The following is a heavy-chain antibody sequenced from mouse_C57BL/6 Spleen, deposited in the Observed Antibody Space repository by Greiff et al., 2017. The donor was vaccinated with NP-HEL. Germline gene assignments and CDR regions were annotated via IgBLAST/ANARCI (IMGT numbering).Heavy chain of an antibody. CDR2: ISDGGSYT. D-gene: IGHD1-1*01. J-gene: IGHJ2*01. CDR1: GFTFSSYA. Sequence: EVQRVESGGGLVKPGGSLKLSCAASGFTFSSYAMSWVRQTPEKRLEWVATISDGGSYTYYPDNVKGRFTISRDNAKNNLYLQMSHLKSEDTAMYYCARGGGVAYYFDYWGQGTTLTVSS. CDR3: ARGGGVAYYFDY. V-gene: IGHV5-4*01.